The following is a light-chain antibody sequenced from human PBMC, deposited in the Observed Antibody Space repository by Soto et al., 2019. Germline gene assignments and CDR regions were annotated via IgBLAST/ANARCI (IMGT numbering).Light chain of an antibody. CDR1: SSDVGGYNY. V-gene: IGLV2-8*01. Sequence: QSALTQPPSASGSPGQSVTISCTGTSSDVGGYNYVFWYQQHPGKAPKLMIYEVSKRPSGVPDRFSGSKSGNTASLTVSGLQADDEADYFCSSYAGSNVVFGGGTKLTVL. CDR3: SSYAGSNVV. CDR2: EVS. J-gene: IGLJ2*01.